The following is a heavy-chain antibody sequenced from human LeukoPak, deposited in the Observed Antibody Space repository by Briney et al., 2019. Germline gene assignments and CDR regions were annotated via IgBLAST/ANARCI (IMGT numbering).Heavy chain of an antibody. V-gene: IGHV3-48*03. CDR2: ISSSGSTI. Sequence: GGSLRLSCAASGSTFSSYEMNWVRQAPGKGREWGSYISSSGSTIYYADSVKGRFTISRDNAQNSLYLQMNSLRAEDTAVYYCARAAYFDYWGQGTLVTVSS. J-gene: IGHJ4*02. CDR1: GSTFSSYE. D-gene: IGHD2-15*01. CDR3: ARAAYFDY.